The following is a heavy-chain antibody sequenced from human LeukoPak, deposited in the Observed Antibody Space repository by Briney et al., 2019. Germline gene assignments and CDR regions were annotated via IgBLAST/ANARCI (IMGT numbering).Heavy chain of an antibody. CDR1: GYTFTSYA. Sequence: ASVKVSCKASGYTFTSYAIHWVRQAPGQRLECLGWINAGFGNTGNSQKFQGRVTITRDTFASTAYMELSSLRSEDTAVYYCAREPLGGNSFDYWGQGTLVTVSS. V-gene: IGHV1-3*01. J-gene: IGHJ4*02. CDR3: AREPLGGNSFDY. CDR2: INAGFGNT. D-gene: IGHD4-23*01.